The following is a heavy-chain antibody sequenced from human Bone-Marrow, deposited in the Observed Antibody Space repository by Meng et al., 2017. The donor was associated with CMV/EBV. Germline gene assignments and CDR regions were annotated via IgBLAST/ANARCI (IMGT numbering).Heavy chain of an antibody. Sequence: GESLKISCAASGFTFDDYGMSWVRQAPGKGLEWVSGINWNGGSTGYADSVKGRFTISRDNAKNSLYLQMNSLRAEDTALYYCARDPREMATTLGYFAYWGQGPRVTVSS. D-gene: IGHD5-24*01. CDR1: GFTFDDYG. CDR2: INWNGGST. CDR3: ARDPREMATTLGYFAY. V-gene: IGHV3-20*04. J-gene: IGHJ4*02.